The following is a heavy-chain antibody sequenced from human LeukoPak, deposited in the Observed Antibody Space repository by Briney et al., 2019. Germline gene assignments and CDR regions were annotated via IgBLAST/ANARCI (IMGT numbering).Heavy chain of an antibody. J-gene: IGHJ4*02. V-gene: IGHV5-51*01. Sequence: GESLKISCKGSGYSFTSCWIGWVRQMPGKGLEWMGIIYPGDSDARYSPSFQGQVTISVDKSTSTAFLQWSSLKASDTAMYFCARMAYSSSWSYFDYWGPGTLVTVSS. D-gene: IGHD6-13*01. CDR3: ARMAYSSSWSYFDY. CDR1: GYSFTSCW. CDR2: IYPGDSDA.